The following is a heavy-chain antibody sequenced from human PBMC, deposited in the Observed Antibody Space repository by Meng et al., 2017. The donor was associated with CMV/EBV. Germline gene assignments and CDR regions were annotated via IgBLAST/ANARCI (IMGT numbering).Heavy chain of an antibody. CDR2: IRSKANSYAT. D-gene: IGHD3-9*01. CDR3: TNLNYDT. J-gene: IGHJ4*02. CDR1: GFTFSGSA. Sequence: GESLKISCAASGFTFSGSAMHWVRQASGKGLEWVGRIRSKANSYATAYAASVKGRFTISRDDSKNTAYLQMNNLKTEDTAVYYCTNLNYDTWGQGTLVTVSS. V-gene: IGHV3-73*01.